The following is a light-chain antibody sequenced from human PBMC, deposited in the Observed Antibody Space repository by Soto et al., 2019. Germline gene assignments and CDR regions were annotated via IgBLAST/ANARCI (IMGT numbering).Light chain of an antibody. CDR3: CSYAGSYIFVV. J-gene: IGLJ2*01. V-gene: IGLV2-11*01. CDR2: DVN. CDR1: SSDVGGYSY. Sequence: QSALTQPRSVSGSPGQSLTISCTGTSSDVGGYSYVSWYQQHPGKAPKLVIYDVNKRPSGVPDRFSGSKSGNTASLTISGLQAEDEADYYCCSYAGSYIFVVFGGGTKL.